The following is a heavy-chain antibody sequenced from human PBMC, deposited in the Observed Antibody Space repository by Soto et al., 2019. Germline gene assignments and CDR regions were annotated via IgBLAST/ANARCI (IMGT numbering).Heavy chain of an antibody. CDR1: GYTFSTYG. J-gene: IGHJ4*02. V-gene: IGHV1-18*01. CDR3: ARVGPSREVPYPFEY. CDR2: ISAYNHYT. Sequence: QVDLVQSGPEVRKPGASVNVSCKASGYTFSTYGISWVRQAPGQGLEWMGWISAYNHYTNYAQKFQGRVTMTTDTSTNTAYMELRSPRSGDTAMYFCARVGPSREVPYPFEYWGQGTLVTVSS. D-gene: IGHD1-26*01.